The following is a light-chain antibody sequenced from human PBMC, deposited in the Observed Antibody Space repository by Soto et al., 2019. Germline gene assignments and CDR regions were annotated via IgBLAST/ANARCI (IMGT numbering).Light chain of an antibody. CDR2: EVS. CDR1: SSDVGGYKY. V-gene: IGLV2-14*01. CDR3: TSYTSSNTYV. J-gene: IGLJ1*01. Sequence: QSALTQPASVSGSPGQSITISCTGTSSDVGGYKYVYWYQHHPGTAPKLMIYEVSNRPSGVSNRFSGSKSGNTASLTISGLQAEDEDDYYCTSYTSSNTYVFGTGTKLTVL.